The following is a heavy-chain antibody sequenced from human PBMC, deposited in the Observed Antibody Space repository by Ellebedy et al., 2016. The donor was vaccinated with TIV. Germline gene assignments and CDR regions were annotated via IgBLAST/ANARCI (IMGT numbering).Heavy chain of an antibody. Sequence: SVKVSXKASGGTFSSYAISWVRQAPGQGLEWMGGIIPIFGTANYAQKFQGRVTITADESTSTAYMELSSLRSEDTAVYYCARGGLDSSGWYDFDYWGQGTLVTVSS. CDR1: GGTFSSYA. V-gene: IGHV1-69*13. D-gene: IGHD6-19*01. J-gene: IGHJ4*02. CDR2: IIPIFGTA. CDR3: ARGGLDSSGWYDFDY.